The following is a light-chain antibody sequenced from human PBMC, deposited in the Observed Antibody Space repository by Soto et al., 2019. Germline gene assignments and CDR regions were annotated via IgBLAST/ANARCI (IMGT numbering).Light chain of an antibody. CDR1: QSLYNY. CDR2: DAS. V-gene: IGKV1-39*01. J-gene: IGKJ4*01. CDR3: QQSYFTPVT. Sequence: DIPMTQSPSSLSASVGDRVTITCRASQSLYNYLHWYQQKPGKAPKLLIYDASSLQSGVPSRFSGSGSGTDFTLTISSLQPEDFTVYYCQQSYFTPVTFGGGTKVEIK.